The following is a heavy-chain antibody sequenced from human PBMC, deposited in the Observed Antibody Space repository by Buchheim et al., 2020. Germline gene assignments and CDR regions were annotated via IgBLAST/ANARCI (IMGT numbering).Heavy chain of an antibody. CDR3: AKDRGSSGWSFDF. V-gene: IGHV3-23*01. Sequence: EVHLLESGGGIIQPGGSLRLSCAASGFTFAVYTMSWVRQAPGKGLEWVSSITFGGIVKYYADSVKGRFSVSRDNSKNMLYLQMNSLTVGDTALYYCAKDRGSSGWSFDFWGRGAL. J-gene: IGHJ4*02. CDR1: GFTFAVYT. D-gene: IGHD6-19*01. CDR2: ITFGGIVK.